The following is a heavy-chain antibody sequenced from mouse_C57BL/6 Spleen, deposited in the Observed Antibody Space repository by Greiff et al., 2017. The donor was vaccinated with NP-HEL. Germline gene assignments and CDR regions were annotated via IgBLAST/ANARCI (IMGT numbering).Heavy chain of an antibody. CDR1: GFTFSSYA. V-gene: IGHV5-4*01. D-gene: IGHD1-1*01. J-gene: IGHJ3*01. CDR3: ARDNYGSSSAY. Sequence: DVMLVESGGGLVKPGGSLKLSCAASGFTFSSYAMSWVRQTPEKRLEWVATISDGGSYTYYPDNVKGRFTISRDNAKNNLYLQRSHLKSEDTAMYYCARDNYGSSSAYWGQGTLVTVSA. CDR2: ISDGGSYT.